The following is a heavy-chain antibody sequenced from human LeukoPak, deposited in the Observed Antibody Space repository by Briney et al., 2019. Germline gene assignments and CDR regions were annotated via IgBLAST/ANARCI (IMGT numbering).Heavy chain of an antibody. CDR3: AKAAEAGD. Sequence: GGSLRLSCAASGFTFDDYTMHWVRQAPGKGLEWVSGISWNSGSIGYADSVKGRFTISRDNAKNSLYLQMNSLRAEDTAVYYCAKAAEAGDWGQGTLVTVSS. J-gene: IGHJ4*02. CDR2: ISWNSGSI. CDR1: GFTFDDYT. D-gene: IGHD6-19*01. V-gene: IGHV3-9*01.